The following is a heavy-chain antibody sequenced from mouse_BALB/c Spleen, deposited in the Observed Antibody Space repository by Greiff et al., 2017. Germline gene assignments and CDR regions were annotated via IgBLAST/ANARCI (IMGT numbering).Heavy chain of an antibody. J-gene: IGHJ4*01. CDR2: IWGDGST. CDR1: GFSLTGYG. Sequence: VQLKESGPGLVAPSQSLSITCTVSGFSLTGYGVNWVRQPPGKGLEWLGMIWGDGSTDYNSALKSRLSISKDNSKSQVFLKMNSLQTDDTARYYCARGYDYYAMDYWGQGTSVTVAS. V-gene: IGHV2-6-7*01. CDR3: ARGYDYYAMDY.